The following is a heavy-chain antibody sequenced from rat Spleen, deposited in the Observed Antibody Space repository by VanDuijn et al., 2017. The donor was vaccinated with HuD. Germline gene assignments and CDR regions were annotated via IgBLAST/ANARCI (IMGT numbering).Heavy chain of an antibody. J-gene: IGHJ2*01. Sequence: EVQLVESDGGSVQPGRSLKLSCAVSGFTFSDYYMAWVRQAPTKGLEWVAYISPSGGSTYYRDSVKGRFTVSRDNAKSTLYLQMDSLRSEDTATYYCARFHYFDYWGQGVMVTVSS. CDR3: ARFHYFDY. CDR2: ISPSGGST. CDR1: GFTFSDYY. V-gene: IGHV5-25*01.